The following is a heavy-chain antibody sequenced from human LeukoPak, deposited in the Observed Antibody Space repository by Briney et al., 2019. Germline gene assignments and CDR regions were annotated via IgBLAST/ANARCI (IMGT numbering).Heavy chain of an antibody. V-gene: IGHV4-61*01. CDR2: IYYSGST. D-gene: IGHD3-3*01. Sequence: PSETLSLTCTVSGGAVSSGSYYWGWIRPPPGKGLEWVGYIYYSGSTNYNPSLKSRVTISVDTSKNQFSLKLSSVTAAGTAVYYCARERFLEWLLFDYWGQGALVTVSS. J-gene: IGHJ4*02. CDR3: ARERFLEWLLFDY. CDR1: GGAVSSGSYY.